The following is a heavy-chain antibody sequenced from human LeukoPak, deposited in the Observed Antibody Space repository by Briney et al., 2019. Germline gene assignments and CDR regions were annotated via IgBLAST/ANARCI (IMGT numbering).Heavy chain of an antibody. V-gene: IGHV4-4*02. CDR3: ASRLLTGDWYFDL. D-gene: IGHD3-9*01. CDR2: IYHSGST. Sequence: SETLSLTCAVSGGSISSSNWWSWVRQPPGKGLEWIGEIYHSGSTNYNPSLKSRVTISIDTSKKQFSLKLSSVTAADTAVYYCASRLLTGDWYFDLWGRGTLVTVSS. J-gene: IGHJ2*01. CDR1: GGSISSSNW.